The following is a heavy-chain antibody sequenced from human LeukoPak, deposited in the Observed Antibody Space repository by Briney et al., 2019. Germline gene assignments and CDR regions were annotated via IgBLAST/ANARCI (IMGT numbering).Heavy chain of an antibody. Sequence: SETLSLTCTVSGGSLSSYYWSWIRQPPGKGLEWIGYIYYSGSTNYNPSLKSRVTISVDTSKNQFSLKLSSVTAADTAVYYCAGGGRGVGGFRLYHWGQGTLVTGS. CDR1: GGSLSSYY. V-gene: IGHV4-59*01. J-gene: IGHJ1*01. CDR3: AGGGRGVGGFRLYH. D-gene: IGHD3-10*01. CDR2: IYYSGST.